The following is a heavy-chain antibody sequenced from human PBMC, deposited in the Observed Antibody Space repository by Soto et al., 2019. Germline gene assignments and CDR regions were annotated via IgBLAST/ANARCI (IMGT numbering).Heavy chain of an antibody. Sequence: GGSLRLSCAASGFTFSSYGMHWVRQAPGKGLEWVAVIWYDGSNKYYADSVKGRFTISRDNSKNTLYLQMNSLRAEDTAVYYCARGEGYLGYCSGGSCYSDWCYGMDVWGQGTTVTVSS. J-gene: IGHJ6*02. CDR2: IWYDGSNK. V-gene: IGHV3-33*01. CDR3: ARGEGYLGYCSGGSCYSDWCYGMDV. D-gene: IGHD2-15*01. CDR1: GFTFSSYG.